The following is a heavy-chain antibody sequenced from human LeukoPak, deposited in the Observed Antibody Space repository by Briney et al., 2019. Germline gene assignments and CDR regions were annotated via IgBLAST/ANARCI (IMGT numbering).Heavy chain of an antibody. CDR3: ATGYSSGWYFYFQH. CDR1: GLTFNKYW. J-gene: IGHJ1*01. D-gene: IGHD6-19*01. Sequence: PGGSLRLSCEASGLTFNKYWMTWVRKAPGKGLEWVANIKQDGSEKNYVDSVKGRFTISRDNAKNSLSLRMNSLSAEDTAVYYCATGYSSGWYFYFQHWGQGSLVSVSS. V-gene: IGHV3-7*01. CDR2: IKQDGSEK.